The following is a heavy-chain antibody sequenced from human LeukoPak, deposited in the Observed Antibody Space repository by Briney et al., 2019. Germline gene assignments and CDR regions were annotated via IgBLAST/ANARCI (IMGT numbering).Heavy chain of an antibody. J-gene: IGHJ6*01. D-gene: IGHD3-22*01. CDR2: IYYSGST. CDR1: GGSISSGGYY. V-gene: IGHV4-31*03. Sequence: SRTLSLTCTVSGGSISSGGYYWSCIRQHPGNGLEWIGYIYYSGSTYYNPSLKSRVTISVDTSKNQFSLKLSSVTAADTAVYNCARAPYYYDSSGPWGMDVWGQGTTVTVSS. CDR3: ARAPYYYDSSGPWGMDV.